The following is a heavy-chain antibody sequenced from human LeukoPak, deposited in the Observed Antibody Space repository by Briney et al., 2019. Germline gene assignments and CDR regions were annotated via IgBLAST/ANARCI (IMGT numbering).Heavy chain of an antibody. D-gene: IGHD1-26*01. CDR3: ARHSGSYAFDY. CDR1: GYRFTSYG. Sequence: GSVTLSCKPSGYRFTSYGISWVRQAPGKGLEWMACVITYNHNTYYALKFHSTFIITTHTSTTTASMELGSLRSDDTAVYYCARHSGSYAFDYCGQGTLVTVSS. V-gene: IGHV1-18*01. CDR2: VITYNHNT. J-gene: IGHJ4*02.